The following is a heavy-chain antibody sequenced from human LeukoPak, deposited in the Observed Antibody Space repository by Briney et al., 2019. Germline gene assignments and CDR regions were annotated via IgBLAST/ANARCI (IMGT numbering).Heavy chain of an antibody. CDR3: VRDPTDYNNNTSPTAGYFES. J-gene: IGHJ4*02. V-gene: IGHV3-30*01. Sequence: PGGSLRLSCVASGFIFTNSAIHWVRQAPGKGLEWVAITSHDGTFKSYGDSVKGRFTITLSTDNSENTVYLQMNSLRVEDTAIYYCVRDPTDYNNNTSPTAGYFESWGQGSLVTVSS. CDR1: GFIFTNSA. CDR2: TSHDGTFK. D-gene: IGHD4-11*01.